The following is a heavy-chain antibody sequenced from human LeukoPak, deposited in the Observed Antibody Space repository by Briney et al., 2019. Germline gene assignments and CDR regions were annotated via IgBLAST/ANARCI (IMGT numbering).Heavy chain of an antibody. D-gene: IGHD4-11*01. CDR1: GYTFTSYG. J-gene: IGHJ4*02. CDR2: ISAYNVNT. V-gene: IGHV1-18*01. CDR3: ARVPVSGPGARFDY. Sequence: EASVTVSCKASGYTFTSYGISWVRQAPGQGLEWTGWISAYNVNTNDAQKLQGRVTMTTDTSTTTAYMELRSLRSDDTAVYYCARVPVSGPGARFDYWGQGTLVTVSS.